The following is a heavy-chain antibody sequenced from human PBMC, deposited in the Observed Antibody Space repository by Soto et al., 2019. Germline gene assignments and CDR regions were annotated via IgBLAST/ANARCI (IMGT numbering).Heavy chain of an antibody. Sequence: QVQLQESGPGLVKPSETLSLTCTVSGGSISSYYWSWIRQPPGKGLEWIGYIYYSGSTNYNPSLKSRVTISVDTSKNQFSLKPSSVTAADTAVYYCARRASFSGSSSFDYWGQGTLVTVSS. CDR1: GGSISSYY. CDR2: IYYSGST. D-gene: IGHD1-26*01. V-gene: IGHV4-59*08. J-gene: IGHJ4*02. CDR3: ARRASFSGSSSFDY.